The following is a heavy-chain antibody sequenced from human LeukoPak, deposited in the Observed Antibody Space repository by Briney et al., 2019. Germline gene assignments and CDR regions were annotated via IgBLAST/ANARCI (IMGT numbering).Heavy chain of an antibody. CDR3: ARNYYDSSGYSPFFDY. CDR1: GFTSHSYA. D-gene: IGHD3-22*01. V-gene: IGHV3-23*01. CDR2: INGGGDVT. Sequence: PGGSLRPSCATSGFTSHSYAMSWVRQAPGKGLEWVSAINGGGDVTYYVDSVQGRFFFSRDNAKNTLYLQLNSLRAEDTAVYYCARNYYDSSGYSPFFDYWGQGTLVTVSS. J-gene: IGHJ4*02.